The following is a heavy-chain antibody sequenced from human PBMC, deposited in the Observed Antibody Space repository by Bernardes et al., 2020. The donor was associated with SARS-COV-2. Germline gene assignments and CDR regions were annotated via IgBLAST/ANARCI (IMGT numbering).Heavy chain of an antibody. CDR3: ARHPTHYYDSSGSAFDI. J-gene: IGHJ3*02. Sequence: ESLKISCKGSGYSFTSYWIGWVRQMPGKGLEWMGIIYPGDSDTRYSPSFQGQVTISADKSISTAYLQWSSLKASDTAMYYCARHPTHYYDSSGSAFDIWGQGTMVTVSS. CDR1: GYSFTSYW. V-gene: IGHV5-51*01. CDR2: IYPGDSDT. D-gene: IGHD3-22*01.